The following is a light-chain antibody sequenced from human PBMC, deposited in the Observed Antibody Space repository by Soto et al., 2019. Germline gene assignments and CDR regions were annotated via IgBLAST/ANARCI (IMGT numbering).Light chain of an antibody. J-gene: IGKJ5*01. Sequence: DIRMTQSPSSLSASVGDTVTITCRASQDIINHLAWYQQRPGRVPNPLIYGASTLHSGVPSRFRGSGSGTHFTLTISSLQPEDVATYYCQNYHLALGTFGQGTRLEIK. CDR3: QNYHLALGT. V-gene: IGKV1-27*01. CDR2: GAS. CDR1: QDIINH.